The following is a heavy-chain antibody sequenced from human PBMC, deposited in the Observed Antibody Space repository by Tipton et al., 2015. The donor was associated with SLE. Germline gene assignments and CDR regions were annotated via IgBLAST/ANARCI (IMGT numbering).Heavy chain of an antibody. D-gene: IGHD1-26*01. Sequence: SLRLSCAASGFTFSSYGMHWVRQAPGKGLEWVAFIRYDGSNKYYADSVKGRFTISRDNSKNTLYLQMNSLRAEDTAVYYCAKVVGSHDLDAFDIWGQGTMVTVSS. V-gene: IGHV3-30*02. J-gene: IGHJ3*02. CDR1: GFTFSSYG. CDR2: IRYDGSNK. CDR3: AKVVGSHDLDAFDI.